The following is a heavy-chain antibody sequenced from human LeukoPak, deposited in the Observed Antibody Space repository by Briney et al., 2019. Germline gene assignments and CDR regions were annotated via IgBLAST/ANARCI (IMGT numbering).Heavy chain of an antibody. J-gene: IGHJ4*02. V-gene: IGHV1-18*01. CDR1: GYTFISYG. CDR3: ARAEGGPYSSSWYFDY. Sequence: ASVKVSCKASGYTFISYGISWVRQAPGQGLEWMGWISAYNGNTNYAQKLQGRVTMTTDTSTSTAYMELRSLRSDDTAVYYCARAEGGPYSSSWYFDYWGQGTLVTVSS. CDR2: ISAYNGNT. D-gene: IGHD6-13*01.